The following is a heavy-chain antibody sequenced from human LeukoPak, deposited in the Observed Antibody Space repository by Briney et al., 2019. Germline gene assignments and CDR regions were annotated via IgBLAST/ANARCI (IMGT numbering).Heavy chain of an antibody. V-gene: IGHV6-1*01. Sequence: SQTLSLTCAISGDSVSSNSAAWNWIRQSPSRGLEWLGRIYYRSQYYTDYAVSVKSRITINPDTSKNQFSLQLNSVTPDDTAVYYGAKRKQCPPNGWSDPWGQEPLVTVPS. J-gene: IGHJ5*02. CDR3: AKRKQCPPNGWSDP. CDR2: IYYRSQYYT. CDR1: GDSVSSNSAA. D-gene: IGHD4-11*01.